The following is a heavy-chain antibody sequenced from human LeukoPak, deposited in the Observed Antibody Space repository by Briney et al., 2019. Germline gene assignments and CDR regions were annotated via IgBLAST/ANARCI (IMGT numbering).Heavy chain of an antibody. J-gene: IGHJ4*02. CDR1: GYTFTNSY. CDR2: INPSGGVT. CDR3: ARAVVTASSYYLDN. V-gene: IGHV1-46*01. Sequence: ASVKVSCKTSGYTFTNSYIHWVRQAPGQGLEWMGIINPSGGVTSYTQRFQGRVTMTSDTSTSTVYMELSSLRSEDTGVYYCARAVVTASSYYLDNWGQGTLVTVSS. D-gene: IGHD2-21*02.